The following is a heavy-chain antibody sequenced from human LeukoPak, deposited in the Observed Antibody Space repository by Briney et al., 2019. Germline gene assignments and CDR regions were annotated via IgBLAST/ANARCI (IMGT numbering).Heavy chain of an antibody. CDR3: ASLYGSRYFQH. V-gene: IGHV4-34*09. J-gene: IGHJ1*01. CDR2: INHSGST. CDR1: GGSFSGYY. Sequence: SETLSLTCAVYGGSFSGYYWSWIRQPPGKGLEWIGEINHSGSTNYNPSLQSRVTISVDTSKNQFSLKLSSVTAADTAVYYCASLYGSRYFQHWGQGTLVTVSS. D-gene: IGHD3-10*01.